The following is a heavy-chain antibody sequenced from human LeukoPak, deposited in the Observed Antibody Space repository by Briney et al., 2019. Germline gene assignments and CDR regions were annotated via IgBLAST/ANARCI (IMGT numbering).Heavy chain of an antibody. V-gene: IGHV3-30-3*01. D-gene: IGHD3-22*01. CDR3: AKDPTGYYYDSSGYYGGY. Sequence: GGSLRLSCAASGSTFSSYAIHWVRQAPGKGLEWVTVISHDGSNSYYADSVRGRFTISRDNSKNTLYLQMNSLRAEDTAVYYCAKDPTGYYYDSSGYYGGYWGQGTLVTVSS. CDR1: GSTFSSYA. CDR2: ISHDGSNS. J-gene: IGHJ4*02.